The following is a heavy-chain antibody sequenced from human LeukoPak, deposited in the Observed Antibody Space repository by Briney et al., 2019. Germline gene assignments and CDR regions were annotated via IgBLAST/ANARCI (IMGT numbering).Heavy chain of an antibody. CDR3: ARVQSGSDAFDI. CDR2: ISTDGSNK. D-gene: IGHD2-15*01. CDR1: GGSISSGG. V-gene: IGHV3-30-3*01. Sequence: LSLTCTVSGGSISSGGYYWSWIRQAPGKGLEWVAAISTDGSNKYYADSVKGRFTFSRDNSKNTLYLQMNSLRAEDTATYYCARVQSGSDAFDIWGQGTMVTVSS. J-gene: IGHJ3*02.